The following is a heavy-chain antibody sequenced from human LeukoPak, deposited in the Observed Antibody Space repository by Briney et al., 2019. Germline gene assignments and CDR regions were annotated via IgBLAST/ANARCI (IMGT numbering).Heavy chain of an antibody. CDR3: TTEKMPH. CDR1: GFNFSNSW. CDR2: IKSKIDGGTT. V-gene: IGHV3-15*01. J-gene: IGHJ4*02. Sequence: GGSLRLSCAASGFNFSNSWMSWVRQAPEKGLEWVGRIKSKIDGGTTDYPAPVKGRFTISRDDSKNTLYLQMNSLKTEDTAVYYCTTEKMPHWGQGTLVTVSS. D-gene: IGHD2-2*01.